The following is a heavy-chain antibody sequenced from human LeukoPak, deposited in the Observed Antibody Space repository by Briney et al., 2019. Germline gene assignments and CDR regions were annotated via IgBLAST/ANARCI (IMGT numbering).Heavy chain of an antibody. V-gene: IGHV3-33*01. CDR2: IWYDGSNK. J-gene: IGHJ4*02. CDR3: ARVMVRGVPYFDY. Sequence: PGRSLRLSCAASGFTFSSYGMHWVRQAPGKGLEWVAVIWYDGSNKYYADSVKGRFTISRDNSKNTLYLQMNSLRAEDTAVYYCARVMVRGVPYFDYWGQGTLDTVSS. CDR1: GFTFSSYG. D-gene: IGHD3-10*01.